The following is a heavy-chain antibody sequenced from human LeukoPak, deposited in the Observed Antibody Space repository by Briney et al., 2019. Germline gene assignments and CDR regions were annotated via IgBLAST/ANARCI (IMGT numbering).Heavy chain of an antibody. D-gene: IGHD3-9*01. J-gene: IGHJ4*02. Sequence: ASVKVSCKASGYTFTSYAMHWVRQAPGQRLEWMGWINAGNGNTKYSQKFQGRVTITRDTSASTAYMELSSLRSEDTAVYYCARDYDILTGYSQPMSYFNYWGQGTLVTVSS. CDR3: ARDYDILTGYSQPMSYFNY. V-gene: IGHV1-3*01. CDR2: INAGNGNT. CDR1: GYTFTSYA.